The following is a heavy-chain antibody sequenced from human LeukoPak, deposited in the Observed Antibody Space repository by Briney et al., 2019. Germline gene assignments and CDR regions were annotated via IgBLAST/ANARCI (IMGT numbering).Heavy chain of an antibody. CDR1: GFTLSSSV. CDR2: IRSDGSNK. D-gene: IGHD2-21*02. CDR3: AKDRDWAFDY. Sequence: GGSLRLSCAASGFTLSSSVMHWVRQAPGKGLEWVIYIRSDGSNKYYADSVKGRFTVSRDDSKNTLYLQMNSLRAEDTAVYYCAKDRDWAFDYWGQGALVTVSS. J-gene: IGHJ4*02. V-gene: IGHV3-30*02.